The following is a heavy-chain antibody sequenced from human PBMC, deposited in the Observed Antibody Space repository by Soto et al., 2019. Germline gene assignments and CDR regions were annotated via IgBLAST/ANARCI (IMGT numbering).Heavy chain of an antibody. CDR2: MNPNSGNT. V-gene: IGHV1-8*02. J-gene: IGHJ5*02. Sequence: ASVKVSCKASGYTFTSYGISWVRQATGQGLEYLGWMNPNSGNTGYVQKFQGRVTMTRDTSISTAYMELSSLRSEDSALYFCARGIKYGAYSRWFDPWGQGTLVTV. D-gene: IGHD4-17*01. CDR1: GYTFTSYG. CDR3: ARGIKYGAYSRWFDP.